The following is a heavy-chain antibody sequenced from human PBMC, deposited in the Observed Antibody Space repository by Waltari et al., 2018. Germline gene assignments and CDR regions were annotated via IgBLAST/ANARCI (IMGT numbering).Heavy chain of an antibody. CDR3: ARPYVQNSYDY. V-gene: IGHV1-46*01. D-gene: IGHD3-10*02. CDR2: INPSGGST. Sequence: QVQLVQSGAEVKKPGASVKVACKTSGYTFTSYYMPWVRQAPGQGLEWMGIINPSGGSTTYAQKFQGRVTMTRDTSTSTVYMEMSSLRSDDTAIYYCARPYVQNSYDYWGQGTLGTVSS. CDR1: GYTFTSYY. J-gene: IGHJ4*02.